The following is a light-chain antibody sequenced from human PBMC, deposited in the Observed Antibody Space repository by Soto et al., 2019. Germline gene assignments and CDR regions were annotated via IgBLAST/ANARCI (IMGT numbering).Light chain of an antibody. CDR3: SADTSSSLYV. V-gene: IGLV2-14*01. Sequence: QSALTQPASVSGSPGQSIAISCTGTSSDVGGYNYVSWYQQHPGKAPKLIIYDVSNRPPAVSNRFSGSKSGNAASLTISGLQADDEADYYFSADTSSSLYVFGTGPKVTVL. CDR1: SSDVGGYNY. CDR2: DVS. J-gene: IGLJ1*01.